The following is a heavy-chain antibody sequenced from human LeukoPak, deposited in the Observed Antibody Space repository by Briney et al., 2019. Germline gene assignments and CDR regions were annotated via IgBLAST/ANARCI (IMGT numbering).Heavy chain of an antibody. Sequence: PGGSLRLSCAASGFTFSNFGMHWVRQAPGKGLEWVAVISYDGKNEYYTDSVKGRFTISRDNAKNSLYLQMNSLRAEDTAVYYCATYSSSNGREFQYWGQGTLVTVSS. D-gene: IGHD2-2*01. CDR3: ATYSSSNGREFQY. CDR1: GFTFSNFG. CDR2: ISYDGKNE. V-gene: IGHV3-30*03. J-gene: IGHJ1*01.